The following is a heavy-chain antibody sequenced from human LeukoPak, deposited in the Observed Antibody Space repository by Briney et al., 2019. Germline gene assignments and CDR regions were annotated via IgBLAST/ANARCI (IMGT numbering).Heavy chain of an antibody. Sequence: GGSLRLSCAASGFTFGRYAMSWVRQAPGEGLEWVSAISGSGGRTYYADSVKGRFTFSRDNSKNTLYLQMSSLRAEDTAVYYCAKEATDSSGYYFDYWGQGTLVTVSS. CDR1: GFTFGRYA. CDR3: AKEATDSSGYYFDY. CDR2: ISGSGGRT. J-gene: IGHJ4*02. V-gene: IGHV3-23*01. D-gene: IGHD3-22*01.